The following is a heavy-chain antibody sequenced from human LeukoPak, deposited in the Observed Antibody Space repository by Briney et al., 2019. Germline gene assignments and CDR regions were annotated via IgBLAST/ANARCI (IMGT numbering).Heavy chain of an antibody. V-gene: IGHV3-73*01. D-gene: IGHD6-13*01. Sequence: GGSLRLSCAASGFTFSGSAMDWVRQASGKGLEWVGRIRSKANSYATAYAASVKGRFTISRDDSKNTAYLQMNSLKTEDTAVYYCTRVDSSSSGTYFDYWGQGTLVTVSS. CDR3: TRVDSSSSGTYFDY. J-gene: IGHJ4*02. CDR2: IRSKANSYAT. CDR1: GFTFSGSA.